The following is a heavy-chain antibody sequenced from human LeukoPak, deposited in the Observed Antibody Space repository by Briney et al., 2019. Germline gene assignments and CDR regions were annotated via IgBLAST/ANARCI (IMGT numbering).Heavy chain of an antibody. CDR2: INPNSGGT. Sequence: ASVKVSCNASGYTFTGYYMHWVRQAPGQGLEWMGWINPNSGGTNYAQKFQGRVTMTRDTSISTAYMELSRLRSDDTAVYYCATYDYYDSSGYDYWGQGTLVTVSS. CDR3: ATYDYYDSSGYDY. D-gene: IGHD3-22*01. V-gene: IGHV1-2*02. CDR1: GYTFTGYY. J-gene: IGHJ4*02.